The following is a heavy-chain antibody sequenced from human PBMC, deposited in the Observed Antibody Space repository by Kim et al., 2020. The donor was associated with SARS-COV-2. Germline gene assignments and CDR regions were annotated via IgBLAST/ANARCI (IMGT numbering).Heavy chain of an antibody. V-gene: IGHV1-2*02. D-gene: IGHD4-17*01. J-gene: IGHJ4*01. CDR3: ARRFADYGDYGFDY. CDR1: GYTFTAYY. Sequence: ASVKVSCKASGYTFTAYYMHWVRQAPGQGLEWMGWIDPKSDDTNYARKFQGRVTMTRDTSISTVYVELSRLRSDDTAVYYCARRFADYGDYGFDYWGHGTLVTVSS. CDR2: IDPKSDDT.